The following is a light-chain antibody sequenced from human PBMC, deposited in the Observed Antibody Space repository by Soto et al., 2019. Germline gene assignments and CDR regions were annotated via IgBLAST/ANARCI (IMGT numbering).Light chain of an antibody. CDR2: GAA. V-gene: IGKV3-15*01. Sequence: EIVMTQSPATLSVSPGERATLSCRASQSVSSNLDWYQQKPGQAPRLLIYGAAPRATGIPARFSGSGSGTEVTLIISSLQSEDFAVYYCQQYNSSPPWTFGQGTKVEIK. J-gene: IGKJ1*01. CDR1: QSVSSN. CDR3: QQYNSSPPWT.